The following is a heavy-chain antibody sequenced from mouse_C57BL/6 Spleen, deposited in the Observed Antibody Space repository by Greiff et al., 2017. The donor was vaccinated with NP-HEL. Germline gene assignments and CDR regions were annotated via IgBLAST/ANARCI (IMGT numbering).Heavy chain of an antibody. CDR3: ARAAYYYGSAAWFAY. CDR2: ISDGGSYT. D-gene: IGHD1-1*01. J-gene: IGHJ3*01. Sequence: EVQVVESGGGLVKPGGSLKLSCAASGFTFSSYAMSWVRQTPEKRLEWVATISDGGSYTYYPDNVKGRFTISRDNAKNNLYLQMSHLKSEDTAMYYCARAAYYYGSAAWFAYWGQGTLVTVSA. V-gene: IGHV5-4*01. CDR1: GFTFSSYA.